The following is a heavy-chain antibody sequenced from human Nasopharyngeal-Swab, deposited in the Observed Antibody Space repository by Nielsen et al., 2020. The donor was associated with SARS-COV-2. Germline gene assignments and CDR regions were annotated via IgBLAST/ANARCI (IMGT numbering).Heavy chain of an antibody. Sequence: GGSLRLSCAASGFTFSSYGMHWVRQAPGKGLEWVAVISYDGSNKYYADSVKGRFTISRDNSKNTLYLQMNSLRAEDTAVYYCVRDHDGSSWQSPPTADSWGQGTLVTVSS. D-gene: IGHD6-13*01. CDR2: ISYDGSNK. CDR3: VRDHDGSSWQSPPTADS. CDR1: GFTFSSYG. V-gene: IGHV3-30*03. J-gene: IGHJ5*02.